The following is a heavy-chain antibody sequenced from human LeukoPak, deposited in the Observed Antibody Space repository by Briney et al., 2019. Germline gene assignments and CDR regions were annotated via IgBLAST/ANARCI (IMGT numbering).Heavy chain of an antibody. CDR1: GFTFSSYS. CDR2: ISSSSSTI. V-gene: IGHV3-48*01. J-gene: IGHJ6*02. Sequence: GGSLRLSCAASGFTFSSYSMNWVRQAPGKGLEWVSYISSSSSTIYYADSMKGRFTISRDNAKNSLYLQMNSLRAEDTAVYYCARDRYGGSGSYYSYYYGMDVWGQGITVTVSS. CDR3: ARDRYGGSGSYYSYYYGMDV. D-gene: IGHD3-10*01.